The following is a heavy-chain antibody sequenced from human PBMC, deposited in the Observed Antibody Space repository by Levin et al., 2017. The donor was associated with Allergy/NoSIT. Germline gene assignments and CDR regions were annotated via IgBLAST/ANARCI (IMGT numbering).Heavy chain of an antibody. CDR1: GGSISPYF. D-gene: IGHD3-22*01. CDR2: IYYTGST. Sequence: SETLSLTCNVSGGSISPYFWSWIRQPPGKGLEWVGHIYYTGSTNYSPSLESRLTISVDTSKNQFSLKLSSVTAADTAVYYCARVSYFESSGYYYPWGQGTQVTVSS. J-gene: IGHJ4*02. CDR3: ARVSYFESSGYYYP. V-gene: IGHV4-59*01.